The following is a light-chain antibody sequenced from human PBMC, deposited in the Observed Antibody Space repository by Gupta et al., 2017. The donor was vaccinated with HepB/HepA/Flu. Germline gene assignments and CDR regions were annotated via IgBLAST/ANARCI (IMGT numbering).Light chain of an antibody. J-gene: IGKJ4*01. Sequence: EIVMTQSPATLSMSPGERATLSCRASQSVSSNLAWYQQKPGQAPRLLIYGASTRATGIPARFSGSGSGTEFTLTISSPQSEDFAVYYCQQYNNWRSFGGGTKVEIK. V-gene: IGKV3-15*01. CDR1: QSVSSN. CDR3: QQYNNWRS. CDR2: GAS.